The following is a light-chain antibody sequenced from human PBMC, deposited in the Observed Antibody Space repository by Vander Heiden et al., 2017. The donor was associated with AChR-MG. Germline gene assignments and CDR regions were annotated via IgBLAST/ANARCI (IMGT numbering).Light chain of an antibody. CDR1: STDDGSYNL. V-gene: IGLV2-8*01. Sequence: QSALTQPPSASGSPGPSVTIPCNGTSTDDGSYNLVSWYHTHPRKAPKLMIYEGTKRPSGVPDRFSVSKSGNTASLTVSGRQAEDEADYYCTSYAGTNNLVFGGGTKVTVL. CDR3: TSYAGTNNLV. J-gene: IGLJ2*01. CDR2: EGT.